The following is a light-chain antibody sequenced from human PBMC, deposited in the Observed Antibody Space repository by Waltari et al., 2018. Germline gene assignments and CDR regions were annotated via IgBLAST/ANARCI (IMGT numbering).Light chain of an antibody. V-gene: IGKV4-1*01. CDR3: QQYLRTPPT. CDR2: WAT. J-gene: IGKJ1*01. CDR1: RSIFYSSRYKDY. Sequence: DLVMTQSPGSLAVSLVQRALTNCRSSRSIFYSSRYKDYLAWDQQKPGQPPRLIISWATTRESGVPDRFIGSGSETDFTLTITSLQAEDVAVYYCQQYLRTPPTFGQGTKVEI.